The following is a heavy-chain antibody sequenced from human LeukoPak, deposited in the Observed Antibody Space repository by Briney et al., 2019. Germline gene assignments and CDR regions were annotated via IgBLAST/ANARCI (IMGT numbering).Heavy chain of an antibody. J-gene: IGHJ6*02. CDR1: GYTFTSYG. D-gene: IGHD6-19*01. CDR2: ISAYNGNT. V-gene: IGHV1-18*01. Sequence: GASVTVSCKASGYTFTSYGISWVRQAPGQGLEWMGWISAYNGNTNYAQKLQGRVTMTTDTSTSTAYMELRSLRSDDTAVYYCAREAVAGYYYYGMDVWGQGTTVTVSS. CDR3: AREAVAGYYYYGMDV.